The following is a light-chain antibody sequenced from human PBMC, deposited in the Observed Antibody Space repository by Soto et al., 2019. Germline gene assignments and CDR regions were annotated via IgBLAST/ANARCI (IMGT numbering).Light chain of an antibody. J-gene: IGKJ4*01. V-gene: IGKV3-11*01. Sequence: EIVLTQSPATLSLSPGERATFSCRASQSVSSDLVWYQQKPGQAPRLLIYDASNRATGIPARFSGSGSGTDFTLTISSLEPEDFAVYYCQQRSNWPPLNFGGGTKVDIK. CDR1: QSVSSD. CDR3: QQRSNWPPLN. CDR2: DAS.